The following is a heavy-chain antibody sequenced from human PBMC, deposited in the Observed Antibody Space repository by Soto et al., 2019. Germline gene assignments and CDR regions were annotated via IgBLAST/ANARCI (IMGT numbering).Heavy chain of an antibody. CDR1: GGSFSGYY. D-gene: IGHD3-10*01. CDR2: INHSGST. Sequence: PSETLSLTCAVYGGSFSGYYWSWIRQPPGKGLEWIGEINHSGSTNYNPSLKSRVTISVDTSKNQFSLKLSSVTAADTAVYYCARGAIRGRGSGSYYARNKYNWFDPWGQGTLVTVSS. V-gene: IGHV4-34*01. J-gene: IGHJ5*02. CDR3: ARGAIRGRGSGSYYARNKYNWFDP.